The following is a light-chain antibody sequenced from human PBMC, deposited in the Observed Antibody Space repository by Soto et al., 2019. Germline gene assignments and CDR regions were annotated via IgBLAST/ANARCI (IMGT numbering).Light chain of an antibody. CDR3: QQYGSYRWT. CDR1: QSVSSSY. J-gene: IGKJ1*01. Sequence: EIVLTHSPGTLSLSPGERATLSCRASQSVSSSYLAWYQQKPGQAPRLLIYGASSRATGIPDRFSGSGSGTDFTLTISRLEYEDFAVYYCQQYGSYRWTFGQGTKVDIK. CDR2: GAS. V-gene: IGKV3-20*01.